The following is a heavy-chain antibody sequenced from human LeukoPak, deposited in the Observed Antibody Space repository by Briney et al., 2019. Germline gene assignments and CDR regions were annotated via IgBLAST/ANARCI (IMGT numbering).Heavy chain of an antibody. Sequence: PGGSLRLSCAASGFTFSTHTMNWVRQAPGKGLEWVSSITSGSSYIYYADSVKGRFTISRDNAKNSLYLQMNSLRAEDTAVYYCARHVVAVGFDYWGQGTLVTVSS. D-gene: IGHD3-22*01. CDR1: GFTFSTHT. J-gene: IGHJ4*02. CDR3: ARHVVAVGFDY. CDR2: ITSGSSYI. V-gene: IGHV3-21*01.